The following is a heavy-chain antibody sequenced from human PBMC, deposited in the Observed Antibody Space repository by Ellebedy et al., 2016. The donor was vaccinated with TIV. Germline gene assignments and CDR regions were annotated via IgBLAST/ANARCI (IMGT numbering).Heavy chain of an antibody. J-gene: IGHJ5*02. CDR1: GYTFTSYD. Sequence: ASVKVSXKASGYTFTSYDINWVRQATGQGLEWMGWMNPNSGNTGYAQKFQGRVTMTRNTSISTAYMELSSLRSEDTAVYYCARGRGGYCSGGSCYSPWGQGTLVTVSS. V-gene: IGHV1-8*01. CDR2: MNPNSGNT. CDR3: ARGRGGYCSGGSCYSP. D-gene: IGHD2-15*01.